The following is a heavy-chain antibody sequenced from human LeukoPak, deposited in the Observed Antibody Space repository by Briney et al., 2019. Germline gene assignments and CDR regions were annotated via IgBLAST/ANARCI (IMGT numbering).Heavy chain of an antibody. J-gene: IGHJ2*01. V-gene: IGHV3-9*01. D-gene: IGHD6-13*01. CDR2: ISWNSGSI. Sequence: GGSPRLSCAASGFTFDDYAMHWVRQAPGKGLEWVSGISWNSGSIGYADSVKGRFTISRDNAKNSLYLQMNSLRAEDTALYYCAKVRLAAAGNYWYFDLWGRGTLVTVSS. CDR1: GFTFDDYA. CDR3: AKVRLAAAGNYWYFDL.